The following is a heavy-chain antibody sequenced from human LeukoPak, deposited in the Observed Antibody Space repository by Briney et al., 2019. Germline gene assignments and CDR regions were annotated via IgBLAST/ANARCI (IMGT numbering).Heavy chain of an antibody. Sequence: SGPALLKPTRTLTLTFSFSGFSLRTSRMGVSWIRQPPAKSLGWLAVIDWDDYKYYSTSLKTRLTITKDASKNQVVLTMTYMDPVDTATCYCARTAYTSGRRELDYWGQGTLVTVSS. D-gene: IGHD6-19*01. V-gene: IGHV2-70*13. CDR3: ARTAYTSGRRELDY. CDR1: GFSLRTSRMG. J-gene: IGHJ4*02. CDR2: IDWDDYK.